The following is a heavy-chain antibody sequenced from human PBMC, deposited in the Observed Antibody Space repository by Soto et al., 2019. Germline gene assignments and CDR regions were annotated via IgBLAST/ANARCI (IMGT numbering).Heavy chain of an antibody. D-gene: IGHD4-4*01. CDR3: TTLTTRGDYFDS. V-gene: IGHV3-74*01. CDR2: IHTDARRT. Sequence: AGGSLRLSCVASGLPFSGYWMHWVRQAPGKGLVWVSRIHTDARRTNYADSVQGRFTISRDNAKNTLSLQMNNLRTEDTAVYYCTTLTTRGDYFDSWGLGTLVTVSS. J-gene: IGHJ4*02. CDR1: GLPFSGYW.